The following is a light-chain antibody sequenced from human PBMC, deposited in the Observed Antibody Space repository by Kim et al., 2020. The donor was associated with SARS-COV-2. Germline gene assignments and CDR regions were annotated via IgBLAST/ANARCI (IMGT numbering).Light chain of an antibody. CDR3: QTWDGTTVV. J-gene: IGLJ7*01. CDR2: HDD. V-gene: IGLV3-1*01. CDR1: KLGDKY. Sequence: VSPGQTASIACSEYKLGDKYACWYQQKPGQPPVLVMYHDDERPSGIPERFSASNSGNTATLTITGTQAMDEADYYCQTWDGTTVVFGGGTQLTVL.